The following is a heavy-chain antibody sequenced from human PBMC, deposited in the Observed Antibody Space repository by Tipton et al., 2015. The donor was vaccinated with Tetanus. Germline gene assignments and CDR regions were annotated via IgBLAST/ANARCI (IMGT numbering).Heavy chain of an antibody. CDR1: GFSFSTYA. J-gene: IGHJ4*02. Sequence: SLRLSCAASGFSFSTYAMSWVRQAPGKGLEWVSTISGSGGNTYYADSVKGRFTISRDNSKNTLYLQMNSLRAEDTAVYFCAKYYYDTSGLPYYFDYWGQGTLVTVSS. CDR3: AKYYYDTSGLPYYFDY. V-gene: IGHV3-23*01. CDR2: ISGSGGNT. D-gene: IGHD3-22*01.